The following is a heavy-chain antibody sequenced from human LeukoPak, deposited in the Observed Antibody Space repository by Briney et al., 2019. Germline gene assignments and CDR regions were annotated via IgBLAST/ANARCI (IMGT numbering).Heavy chain of an antibody. Sequence: PGGSLRLSCAASGFTFSTYGMHWVRQAPGKGLEWVAVISYDGRDKYYRDSLKGRITISRDNSKNTLYLEMSSLSSEDTAVYYCAKDESRYCSDGHCYPFDYWGQGTLVTVSS. CDR3: AKDESRYCSDGHCYPFDY. CDR1: GFTFSTYG. V-gene: IGHV3-30*18. J-gene: IGHJ4*02. CDR2: ISYDGRDK. D-gene: IGHD2-15*01.